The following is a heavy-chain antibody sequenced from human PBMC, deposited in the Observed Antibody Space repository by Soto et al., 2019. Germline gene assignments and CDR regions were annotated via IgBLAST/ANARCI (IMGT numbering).Heavy chain of an antibody. CDR2: IYYSGST. CDR3: ARLNPLPAAMGGWFDP. V-gene: IGHV4-39*01. D-gene: IGHD2-2*01. CDR1: GGSISSSSYY. J-gene: IGHJ5*02. Sequence: QLQLQESGPGLVKPSETLSLTCTVSGGSISSSSYYWGWIRQPPGKGLEWIGSIYYSGSTYYNPSLKSRVTISVDTSKNQFSLKLSSVTAADTAVYYCARLNPLPAAMGGWFDPWGQGTLVTVSS.